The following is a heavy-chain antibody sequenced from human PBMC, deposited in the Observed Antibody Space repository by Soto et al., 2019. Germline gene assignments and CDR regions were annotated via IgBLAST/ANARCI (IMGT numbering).Heavy chain of an antibody. V-gene: IGHV1-18*01. CDR3: ARDTCSGGSCYLDDY. CDR1: GYTFGIYG. CDR2: IGAYNGDT. Sequence: GASVKVSCKASGYTFGIYGVSWVRQAPGQGLEWMGWIGAYNGDTNYAQKYQGRVTMTTDTSTSTVYMELRSLKSDDTAVYYCARDTCSGGSCYLDDYWGQGTPVTVSS. J-gene: IGHJ4*02. D-gene: IGHD2-15*01.